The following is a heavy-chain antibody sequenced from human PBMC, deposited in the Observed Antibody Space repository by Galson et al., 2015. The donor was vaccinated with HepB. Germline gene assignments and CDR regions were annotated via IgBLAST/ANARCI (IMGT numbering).Heavy chain of an antibody. CDR2: ISRGSGLDI. V-gene: IGHV3-21*01. D-gene: IGHD1-14*01. CDR1: GFTFSGYT. J-gene: IGHJ6*02. CDR3: ASESPDP. Sequence: SLRLSCAGSGFTFSGYTMNWVRQAPGKGLQWVASISRGSGLDIFYRESVKGRFTISRDNAKNSLYLQMNSLRVEDTGVYYCASESPDPWGQGTTVTVSS.